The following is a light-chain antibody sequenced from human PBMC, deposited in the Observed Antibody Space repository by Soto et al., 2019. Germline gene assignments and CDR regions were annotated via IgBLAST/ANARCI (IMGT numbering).Light chain of an antibody. V-gene: IGLV2-14*03. CDR1: SSDVGGYNY. CDR2: DVS. J-gene: IGLJ1*01. CDR3: SSYTTSNTRQIV. Sequence: QSVLTQPASVSGSPGQSINICCTGTSSDVGGYNYVSWYQHHPGKAPKLIIYDVSNRPSGVPNPFSGSKSGNTASLTISGLQPEDEADYYCSSYTTSNTRQIVFGTGTKVTVL.